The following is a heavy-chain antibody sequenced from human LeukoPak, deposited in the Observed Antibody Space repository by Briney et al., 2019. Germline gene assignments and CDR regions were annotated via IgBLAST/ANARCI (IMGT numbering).Heavy chain of an antibody. CDR2: ISYDANNK. Sequence: GGSLRLSCAASGFTFISYGMHWVRQAPGKGLGWVAVISYDANNKYYADSVKGRFTISRDNSKNTLYLQMNSLRAEDTAVYYCAKLSSSWYPPDYWGQGTLVTVSS. D-gene: IGHD6-13*01. CDR3: AKLSSSWYPPDY. V-gene: IGHV3-30*18. J-gene: IGHJ4*02. CDR1: GFTFISYG.